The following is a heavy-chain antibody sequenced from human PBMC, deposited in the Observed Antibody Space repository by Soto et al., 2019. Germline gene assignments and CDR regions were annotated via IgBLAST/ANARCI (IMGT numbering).Heavy chain of an antibody. CDR3: ARAQGSGYPGDGAFDI. V-gene: IGHV3-21*01. CDR1: GFTFISYS. Sequence: EVQLVESGGGLVKPGGCLRFFCPASGFTFISYSMNWVRQAPGKGLEWVSSISSSSSYIYYADSVKGRFTISRDNAKNSLYLQMSSLRAEDTAMYYCARAQGSGYPGDGAFDIWGQGTMVTVSS. J-gene: IGHJ3*02. CDR2: ISSSSSYI. D-gene: IGHD5-12*01.